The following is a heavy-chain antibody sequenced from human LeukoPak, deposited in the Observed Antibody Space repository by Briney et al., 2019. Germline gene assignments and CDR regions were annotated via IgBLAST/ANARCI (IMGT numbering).Heavy chain of an antibody. J-gene: IGHJ4*02. Sequence: GGSLRLSCAASGFPFSDSYMSWVRQAPGKGLEWISYINLSGNTVYYADSVKGRFTISRDNAKNSLYLEMNSLRADDTAVYYCAKDTPLCYFDYWGQGTLVTVSS. V-gene: IGHV3-11*04. CDR2: INLSGNTV. CDR1: GFPFSDSY. D-gene: IGHD3-16*01. CDR3: AKDTPLCYFDY.